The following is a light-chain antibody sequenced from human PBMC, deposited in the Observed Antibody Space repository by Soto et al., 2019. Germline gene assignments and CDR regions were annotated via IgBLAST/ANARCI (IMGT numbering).Light chain of an antibody. V-gene: IGLV2-8*01. Sequence: SCTGXSSDVGGYNYVSWYQQHPGKAPKLMIYEVSKRPSGVPDCFSASKFGNTASLTVSGLQAEDEADYYCSSYAGSNSYVFGTGTKVTVL. CDR3: SSYAGSNSYV. CDR1: SSDVGGYNY. CDR2: EVS. J-gene: IGLJ1*01.